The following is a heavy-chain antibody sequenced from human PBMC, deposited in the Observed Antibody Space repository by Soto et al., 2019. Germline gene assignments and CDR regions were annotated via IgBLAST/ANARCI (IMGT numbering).Heavy chain of an antibody. Sequence: QVQLQESGPGLVQPSETLSLTCSVSRAFINSGGFYYSWIRQPPGKGLEWLGYIFHSGSTLYTPSLRGRLTLSADTSRNQLSLHLTSVTAADTAAYYCVRGGIAGHWFDPWGQGILVTVSS. CDR1: RAFINSGGFY. CDR3: VRGGIAGHWFDP. CDR2: IFHSGST. D-gene: IGHD2-21*01. V-gene: IGHV4-31*03. J-gene: IGHJ5*02.